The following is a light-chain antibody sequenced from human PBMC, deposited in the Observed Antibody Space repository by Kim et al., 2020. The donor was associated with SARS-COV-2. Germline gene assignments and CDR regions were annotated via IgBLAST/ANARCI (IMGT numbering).Light chain of an antibody. Sequence: QSVLTQPRSVSAAPGHKVTISCSGSRSNIGNNPVSWYQQFPGTAPRLITYDNDKRPSGIPDRFSSSKYGTSATLGITGLRTGDEADYYCATWDSSLSVGVFGGGTKVTVL. V-gene: IGLV1-51*01. CDR1: RSNIGNNP. CDR2: DND. J-gene: IGLJ3*02. CDR3: ATWDSSLSVGV.